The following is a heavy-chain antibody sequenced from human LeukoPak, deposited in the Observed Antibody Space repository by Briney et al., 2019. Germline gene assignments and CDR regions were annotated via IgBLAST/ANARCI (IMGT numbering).Heavy chain of an antibody. J-gene: IGHJ4*02. CDR2: IYYSGST. CDR1: GGSISSGGYY. V-gene: IGHV4-31*03. Sequence: SETLSLTCTVSGGSISSGGYYWSWIRQHPGKGLEWNGYIYYSGSTYYNPSLKSRVTISVDTSKNQFSLKLSSVTAADTAVYYCARVEGSSWEGYYFDYWGQGTLVTVSS. D-gene: IGHD6-13*01. CDR3: ARVEGSSWEGYYFDY.